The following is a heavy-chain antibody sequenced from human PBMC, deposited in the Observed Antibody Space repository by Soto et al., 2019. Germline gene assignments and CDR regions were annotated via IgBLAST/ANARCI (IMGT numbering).Heavy chain of an antibody. D-gene: IGHD3-22*01. CDR2: INAGNGNT. J-gene: IGHJ4*02. V-gene: IGHV1-3*01. Sequence: ASVKVSCKASGYTFTSYAMHWVRQAPGQRLEWMGWINAGNGNTKYSQKFQGRVTITRDTSASTAYMELSSLRSEDTALYYCAKDTYYHDSSGYYVFDHWGQGTLVTVSS. CDR1: GYTFTSYA. CDR3: AKDTYYHDSSGYYVFDH.